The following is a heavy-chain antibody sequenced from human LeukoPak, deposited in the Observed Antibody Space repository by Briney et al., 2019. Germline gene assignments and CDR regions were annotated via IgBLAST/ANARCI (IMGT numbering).Heavy chain of an antibody. V-gene: IGHV3-30*03. D-gene: IGHD5-12*01. CDR3: AREEGGYDFGSWFDP. Sequence: GGSLRLSCAASGFTFSSYGMHWVRQAPGKGLEWVAVISYDGSNKYYADSVKGRFTISRDNSKNSLYLQMNSLRAEDTAVYYCAREEGGYDFGSWFDPWGQGTLVTVSS. CDR1: GFTFSSYG. CDR2: ISYDGSNK. J-gene: IGHJ5*02.